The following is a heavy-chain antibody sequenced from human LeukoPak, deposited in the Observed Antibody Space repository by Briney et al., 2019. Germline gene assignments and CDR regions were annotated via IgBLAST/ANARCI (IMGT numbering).Heavy chain of an antibody. CDR3: ARDSSGYQ. D-gene: IGHD3-22*01. CDR2: IKEDGSEK. CDR1: GFTFRTYW. V-gene: IGHV3-7*01. Sequence: GGSLRLSCAASGFTFRTYWMSWVRQAPGKGLEWGANIKEDGSEKYYGDSVKGRFTISRDNAKNTLYLQMNSLRAEDTAVYYCARDSSGYQWGQGTLVTVSS. J-gene: IGHJ4*02.